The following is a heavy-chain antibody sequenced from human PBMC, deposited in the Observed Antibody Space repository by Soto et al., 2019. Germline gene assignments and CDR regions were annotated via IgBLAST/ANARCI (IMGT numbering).Heavy chain of an antibody. D-gene: IGHD3-10*01. CDR1: GYTFTHYG. CDR2: ISAYNGNT. CDR3: ARDSLVLWFGPYGMDV. J-gene: IGHJ6*02. Sequence: ASVKVSCKASGYTFTHYGISWVRQAPGHGLEWMGRISAYNGNTNYAQKLQGRVTMTTDTSTSTAYMELRSLRSDDTAVYYCARDSLVLWFGPYGMDVWGQGTTVTVSS. V-gene: IGHV1-18*01.